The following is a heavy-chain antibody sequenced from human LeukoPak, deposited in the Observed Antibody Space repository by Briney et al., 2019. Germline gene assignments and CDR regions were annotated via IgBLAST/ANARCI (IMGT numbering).Heavy chain of an antibody. Sequence: GGSLRLSCAASGFTFSSYGMYWVRQAPGKGLEWVAFIRYDGSNEYYADSVKGRFTVSRDNSKNTLYLQMKSPRAEDTAVYYCAKDRMRGPERRSASDYWGQGTLVTVSS. CDR2: IRYDGSNE. CDR3: AKDRMRGPERRSASDY. V-gene: IGHV3-30*02. D-gene: IGHD3-3*01. J-gene: IGHJ4*02. CDR1: GFTFSSYG.